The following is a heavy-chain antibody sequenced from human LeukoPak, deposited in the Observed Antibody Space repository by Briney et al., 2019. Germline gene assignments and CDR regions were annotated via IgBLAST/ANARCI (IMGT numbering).Heavy chain of an antibody. V-gene: IGHV3-30*19. CDR2: ISYDGSNR. D-gene: IGHD3-16*02. CDR3: ARDSTDGVIPREVNPPFDY. CDR1: GFTFSSYG. J-gene: IGHJ4*02. Sequence: PGGSLRLPCAASGFTFSSYGMHWVRQAPGKGLEWVAVISYDGSNRYYADSVKGRFTISRDNSKNTLYLQMNSLRAEDTAVYYCARDSTDGVIPREVNPPFDYWGQGTLVTVSS.